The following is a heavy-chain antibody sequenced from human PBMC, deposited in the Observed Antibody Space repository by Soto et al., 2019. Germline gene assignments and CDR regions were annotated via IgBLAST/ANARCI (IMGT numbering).Heavy chain of an antibody. CDR1: GFTFSSHA. CDR3: ARDRIASGLRAMDV. CDR2: ISYNGNNNE. Sequence: QVQLLESGEGVVQPGKSLRLSCAASGFTFSSHAMHWVRQAPGKGLEWVAVISYNGNNNEYYADSVKGRFTISRDNSKSTLYLQMNSLRGEDTAIYFCARDRIASGLRAMDVWGQGTPVIVSS. V-gene: IGHV3-30-3*01. D-gene: IGHD6-13*01. J-gene: IGHJ6*02.